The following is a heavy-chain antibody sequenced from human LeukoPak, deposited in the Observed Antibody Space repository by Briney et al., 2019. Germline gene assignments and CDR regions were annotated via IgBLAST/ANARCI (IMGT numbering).Heavy chain of an antibody. CDR2: INHSGST. Sequence: SETLSLTCAVCGGSFSGYYWSWIRQPPGKGLEWIGEINHSGSTNFNPSLKSQVTMSVDTSKNQFSLKLSSVTAADTAVYYCARATVDSSGYYYVFRFDYWGQGTLVTVSS. V-gene: IGHV4-34*01. D-gene: IGHD3-22*01. CDR1: GGSFSGYY. J-gene: IGHJ4*02. CDR3: ARATVDSSGYYYVFRFDY.